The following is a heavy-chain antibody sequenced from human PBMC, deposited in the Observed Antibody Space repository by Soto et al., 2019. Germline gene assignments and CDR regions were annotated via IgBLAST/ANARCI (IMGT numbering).Heavy chain of an antibody. Sequence: PSETLSLTCTVSGGSISSGDYYWSWIRQPPGKGLEWIGYIYYSGSTYYNPSLKSRVTISVDASKNQFSLKLSSVTAADTAVYYCARVRLDSSSWYSVAVASHRMGIFDYWGQGTLVTVSP. D-gene: IGHD6-13*01. CDR1: GGSISSGDYY. CDR2: IYYSGST. J-gene: IGHJ4*02. V-gene: IGHV4-30-4*01. CDR3: ARVRLDSSSWYSVAVASHRMGIFDY.